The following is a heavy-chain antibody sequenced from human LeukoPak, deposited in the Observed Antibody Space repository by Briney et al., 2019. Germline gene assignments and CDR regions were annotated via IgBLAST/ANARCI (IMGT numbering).Heavy chain of an antibody. CDR3: ATTLQEGRDGYNYGTGFDY. D-gene: IGHD5-12*01. Sequence: ASVKVSCKASGYTFTSYYMHWVRQAPGQGLEWMGIINPSGGSTSYAQKFQGRVTMTRDTSTSTVYMELSSLRSEDTAVYYCATTLQEGRDGYNYGTGFDYWGQGTLVTVSS. J-gene: IGHJ4*02. CDR2: INPSGGST. CDR1: GYTFTSYY. V-gene: IGHV1-46*01.